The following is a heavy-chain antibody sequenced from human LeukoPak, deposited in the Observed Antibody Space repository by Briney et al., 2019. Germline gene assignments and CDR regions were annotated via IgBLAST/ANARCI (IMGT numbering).Heavy chain of an antibody. Sequence: ASVKVSCKASGYSFINYYIHWVRQAPGQGLEWMGIINPSGGSTSYAQKFQGRVTMTRNTSISTAYMELSSLISEDTAVYYCARGASKNKKWVRGVIRSVGGDPWGQGTLVTVSS. D-gene: IGHD3-10*01. CDR2: INPSGGST. CDR1: GYSFINYY. CDR3: ARGASKNKKWVRGVIRSVGGDP. V-gene: IGHV1-46*01. J-gene: IGHJ5*02.